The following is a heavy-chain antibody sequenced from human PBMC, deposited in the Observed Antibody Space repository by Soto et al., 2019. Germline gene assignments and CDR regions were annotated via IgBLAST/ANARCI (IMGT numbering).Heavy chain of an antibody. Sequence: QVQLVESGGGVVQPGRSLRLSCAASGFTFSSYAMHWVRQAPGKGLEWVAVISYDGSNKYYADSVKGRFTISRDNSKNTLYLQMNSLRAEDTAVYYCARDPASFTMIPFGLMDVWGQGTTVTVSS. CDR2: ISYDGSNK. D-gene: IGHD3-22*01. CDR3: ARDPASFTMIPFGLMDV. CDR1: GFTFSSYA. V-gene: IGHV3-30-3*01. J-gene: IGHJ6*02.